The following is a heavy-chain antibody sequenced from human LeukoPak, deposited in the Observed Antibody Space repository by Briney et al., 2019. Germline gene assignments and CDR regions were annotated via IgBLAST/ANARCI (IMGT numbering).Heavy chain of an antibody. Sequence: SSETLSLTCTVSGGSISSYYWSWIRQPPGKGLEWIGYIYYSGSTNYNPSLKSRVTISVDTSKNQFSLKLGSVTAADTAVYYCARAGLGLDYWGQGTLVTVSS. CDR1: GGSISSYY. J-gene: IGHJ4*02. CDR2: IYYSGST. D-gene: IGHD1-26*01. V-gene: IGHV4-59*01. CDR3: ARAGLGLDY.